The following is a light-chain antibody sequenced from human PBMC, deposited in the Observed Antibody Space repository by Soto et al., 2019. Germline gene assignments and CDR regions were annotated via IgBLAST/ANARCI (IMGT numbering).Light chain of an antibody. CDR2: RDS. J-gene: IGLJ3*02. CDR3: ATWEDNLTARV. Sequence: QSVLTQPPSVSAAPGQTVTISCSGSGSNIGSNSVSWYQQVPGTAPKLLIYRDSQRPSGVPDRFSGSKSGTSASLAISGLQSEDEAVYYCATWEDNLTARVFGGGTKVTVL. V-gene: IGLV1-47*01. CDR1: GSNIGSNS.